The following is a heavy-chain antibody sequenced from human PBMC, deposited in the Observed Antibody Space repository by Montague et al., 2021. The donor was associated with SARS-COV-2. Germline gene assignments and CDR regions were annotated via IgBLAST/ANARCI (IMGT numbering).Heavy chain of an antibody. D-gene: IGHD4-11*01. CDR2: ISYGGIA. CDR3: AGKVLTVPADY. Sequence: SETLSLTCAVSGVSITSTNWWSLVRQPPGKGLEWIGDISYGGIATYNPPLKSRATISMDRSRNLFSLKLSSVTAADTAIYYCAGKVLTVPADYWGQGTLVTVS. CDR1: GVSITSTNW. J-gene: IGHJ4*02. V-gene: IGHV4-4*02.